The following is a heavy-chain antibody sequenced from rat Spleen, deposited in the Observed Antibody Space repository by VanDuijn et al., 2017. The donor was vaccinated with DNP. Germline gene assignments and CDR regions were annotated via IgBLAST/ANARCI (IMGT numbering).Heavy chain of an antibody. CDR3: TRDSASSPSAY. CDR1: GFTFTDYN. Sequence: EVQLVESGGGLVQPGRSLKLSCAASGFTFTDYNMAWVRQAPKKGLEWVASIINSGGSTFYRESVKGRFTISRDNTKSSLYLHMDSLRSEDTATYYCTRDSASSPSAYWGQGTLVTVSS. CDR2: IINSGGST. J-gene: IGHJ3*01. D-gene: IGHD1-2*01. V-gene: IGHV5-20*01.